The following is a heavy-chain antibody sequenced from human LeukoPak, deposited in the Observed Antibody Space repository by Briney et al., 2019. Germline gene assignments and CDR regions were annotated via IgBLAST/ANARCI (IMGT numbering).Heavy chain of an antibody. CDR3: ARSRARNDY. CDR2: IKQDGSEK. CDR1: GFTFISYW. V-gene: IGHV3-7*01. D-gene: IGHD1-26*01. J-gene: IGHJ4*02. Sequence: GGSLRLSCAASGFTFISYWMTWVRQAPGKGLEWVANIKQDGSEKYYVDSVKGRFTISRDNAKNSLYLQMNSLRAEDTAVYYCARSRARNDYWGQGTLVTVSS.